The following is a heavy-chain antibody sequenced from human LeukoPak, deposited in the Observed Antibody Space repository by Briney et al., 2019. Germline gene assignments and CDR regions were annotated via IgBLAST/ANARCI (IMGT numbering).Heavy chain of an antibody. CDR3: ARGLFRFCSSSSTSCLSPFDY. CDR2: ISYDGSNK. D-gene: IGHD2-2*01. V-gene: IGHV3-30*04. Sequence: GWSLRLSCAASGFTFTNYAMHWVRQAPGKGLEWVAVISYDGSNKNYADSVKGRFTISRDNSKNTLNLQMSSLRAEDTAVYYCARGLFRFCSSSSTSCLSPFDYWGRGTLVTVSS. J-gene: IGHJ4*02. CDR1: GFTFTNYA.